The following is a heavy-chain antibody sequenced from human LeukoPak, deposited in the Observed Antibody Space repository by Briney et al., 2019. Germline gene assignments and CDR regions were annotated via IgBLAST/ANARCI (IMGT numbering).Heavy chain of an antibody. V-gene: IGHV3-49*04. Sequence: PGGSLRLSCTASGFTFGEYAMSWVRQAPGKGLEWVGFIRSKAYGGTTEYAASVKGRFTISRDDSKSIAYLQMNSLKTEDTAVYYCTREAPGGDYYDSSGYGTSYWGQGTLVTVSS. J-gene: IGHJ4*02. D-gene: IGHD3-22*01. CDR1: GFTFGEYA. CDR2: IRSKAYGGTT. CDR3: TREAPGGDYYDSSGYGTSY.